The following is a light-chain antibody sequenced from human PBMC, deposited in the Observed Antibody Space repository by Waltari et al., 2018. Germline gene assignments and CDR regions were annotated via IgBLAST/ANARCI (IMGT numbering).Light chain of an antibody. Sequence: QSALTQPPSASGSPGQSVTISCTGASSDVGSYNYVPWYQHHPGKAPKLLIYEVTTRPSGVPDRFSGSKSGNTASLTVSGLLAEDEADYYCSSYAGSTYYVFGTGTKVAVL. CDR3: SSYAGSTYYV. CDR2: EVT. CDR1: SSDVGSYNY. J-gene: IGLJ1*01. V-gene: IGLV2-8*01.